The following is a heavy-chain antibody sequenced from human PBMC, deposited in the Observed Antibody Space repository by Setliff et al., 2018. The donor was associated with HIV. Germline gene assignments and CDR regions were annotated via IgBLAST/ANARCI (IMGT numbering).Heavy chain of an antibody. CDR2: IIPIFGPA. CDR3: ARGFEVESSGRFDP. J-gene: IGHJ5*02. CDR1: GGTVSSYA. D-gene: IGHD3-9*01. Sequence: GASVKVSCKASGGTVSSYAINWVRQAPGQGLEWMGGIIPIFGPANYAQKFQDRVTITTDESTSTAYMELSSLKSEDTAVYYCARGFEVESSGRFDPWGQGTLVTVSS. V-gene: IGHV1-69*05.